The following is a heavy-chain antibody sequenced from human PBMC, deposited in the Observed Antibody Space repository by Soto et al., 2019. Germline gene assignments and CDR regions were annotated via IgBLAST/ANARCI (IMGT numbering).Heavy chain of an antibody. Sequence: GGSLRLSCASSVCTFSDYYMSCIRQSPGKWLEWVSYISSSGSTIYYADSVKGRFTISRDNAKNSLYLQMNSLRAEDTAVYYCASRGEYGSSTSCYTNDAFDIRGQET. CDR3: ASRGEYGSSTSCYTNDAFDI. J-gene: IGHJ3*02. V-gene: IGHV3-11*01. CDR2: ISSSGSTI. CDR1: VCTFSDYY. D-gene: IGHD2-2*02.